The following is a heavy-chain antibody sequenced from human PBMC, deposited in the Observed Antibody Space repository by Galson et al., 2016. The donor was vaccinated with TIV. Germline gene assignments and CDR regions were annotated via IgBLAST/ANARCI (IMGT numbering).Heavy chain of an antibody. CDR2: ISYDETNQ. CDR1: GFTFQNYP. J-gene: IGHJ6*02. CDR3: AKQFVDV. V-gene: IGHV3-30-3*02. Sequence: SLRLSCAASGFTFQNYPMHWVRQAPGKGLEWVAVISYDETNQFYADSVRGRFAISRDNSKNTLYLQMDSLRAEDTAVYYCAKQFVDVWGQGTTVTVSS. D-gene: IGHD5-24*01.